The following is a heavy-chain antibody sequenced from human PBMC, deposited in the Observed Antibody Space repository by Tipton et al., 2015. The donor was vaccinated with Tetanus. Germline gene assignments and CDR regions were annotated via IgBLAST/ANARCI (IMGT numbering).Heavy chain of an antibody. CDR3: ARLHLRTFASSSGY. CDR2: IYPGDSDT. J-gene: IGHJ4*02. V-gene: IGHV5-51*01. Sequence: VQLVQSGPEVKKPGESLKISCHCSGYTFATYWIAWVRQMPGKGLEWMGIIYPGDSDTRYSPSFHGHVTMSADKSINTAYLQWSSLKASDTAMYFCARLHLRTFASSSGYWGQGTMVTVSS. D-gene: IGHD6-6*01. CDR1: GYTFATYW.